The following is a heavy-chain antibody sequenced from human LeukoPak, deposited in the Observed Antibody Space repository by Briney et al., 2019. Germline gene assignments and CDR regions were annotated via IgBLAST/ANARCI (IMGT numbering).Heavy chain of an antibody. Sequence: GGSLRLSCTASGSTCSRYWMIWVRQAPGKGLEWVANIKRDGSEKYYVDSVKGRFTISRDNAKNSLFLQMNGLRVEDTAVYYCARDASYYDSSGYYDAFDIWGQGTMVTVSS. CDR3: ARDASYYDSSGYYDAFDI. CDR1: GSTCSRYW. D-gene: IGHD3-22*01. J-gene: IGHJ3*02. V-gene: IGHV3-7*01. CDR2: IKRDGSEK.